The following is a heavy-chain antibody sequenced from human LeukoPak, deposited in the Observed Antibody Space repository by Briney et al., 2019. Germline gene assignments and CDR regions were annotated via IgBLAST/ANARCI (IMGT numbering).Heavy chain of an antibody. CDR1: GYTFTSYG. CDR3: ARVRPTTYSSGYYYVDY. Sequence: ASVKVSCKXSGYTFTSYGISWVRQAPGQGLEWMGWISAYNGNTNYAQKLQGRVTMTTDTSTSTAYMELRSLRSDDTAVYYCARVRPTTYSSGYYYVDYWGQGTLVTVSS. J-gene: IGHJ4*02. CDR2: ISAYNGNT. V-gene: IGHV1-18*01. D-gene: IGHD3-22*01.